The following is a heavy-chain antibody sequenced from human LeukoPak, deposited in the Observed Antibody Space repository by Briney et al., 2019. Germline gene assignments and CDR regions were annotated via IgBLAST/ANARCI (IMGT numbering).Heavy chain of an antibody. CDR2: INPNSGGT. J-gene: IGHJ4*02. V-gene: IGHV1-2*02. D-gene: IGHD5-18*01. Sequence: GASVKVSCKASGGTFSSYAISWVRQATGQGREWMGWINPNSGGTNYAQKFQGRVTVTSDTSTAYMDLSRLTSDDTAVYYCARDLRSGGVTYGQDSWGQGTLVTVSS. CDR1: GGTFSSYA. CDR3: ARDLRSGGVTYGQDS.